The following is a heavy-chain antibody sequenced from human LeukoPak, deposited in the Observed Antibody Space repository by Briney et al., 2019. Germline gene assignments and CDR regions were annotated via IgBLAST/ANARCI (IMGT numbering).Heavy chain of an antibody. V-gene: IGHV4-38-2*01. J-gene: IGHJ5*02. CDR3: ARQGQQLDNWFDP. D-gene: IGHD6-13*01. CDR1: GYSISSGYY. Sequence: TSETLSLTCAVSGYSISSGYYWGWIRQPPGKELEWIGSIYHSGSTYYNPSLKSRVTISVDTSKNQFSLKLSSVTAADTAVYYCARQGQQLDNWFDPWGQGTLVTVSS. CDR2: IYHSGST.